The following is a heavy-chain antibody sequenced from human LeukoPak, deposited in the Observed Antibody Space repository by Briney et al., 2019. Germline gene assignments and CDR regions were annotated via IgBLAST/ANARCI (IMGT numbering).Heavy chain of an antibody. CDR1: GDSFSNDYY. CDR2: VYHDGST. Sequence: SETLSLTCXXSGDSFSNDYYWGWIRQPPGKGLEWIGSVYHDGSTYYNPSLKSRLIISLDTSKRQFSLKLTSLTATDTAVYYCANADSEDFFDYWGRGTLVTVSS. CDR3: ANADSEDFFDY. J-gene: IGHJ4*02. V-gene: IGHV4-38-2*01. D-gene: IGHD2-15*01.